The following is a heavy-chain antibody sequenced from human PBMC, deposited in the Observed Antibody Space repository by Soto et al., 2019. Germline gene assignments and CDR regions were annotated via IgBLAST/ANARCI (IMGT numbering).Heavy chain of an antibody. V-gene: IGHV1-69*13. J-gene: IGHJ4*02. CDR1: GGTFSSYA. CDR3: ARGVYYYGSSGYYPEYFDY. D-gene: IGHD3-22*01. CDR2: IIPIFGTA. Sequence: ASVKVSCKASGGTFSSYAISWVRQAPGQGLEWMGGIIPIFGTANYAQKFQGRVTITADESTSTAYMELSSLRSEDTAVYYCARGVYYYGSSGYYPEYFDYWGQGTLVTVSS.